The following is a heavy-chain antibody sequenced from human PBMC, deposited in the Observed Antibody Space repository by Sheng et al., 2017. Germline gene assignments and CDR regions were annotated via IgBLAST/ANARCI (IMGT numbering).Heavy chain of an antibody. J-gene: IGHJ4*02. CDR3: AREKYSSGWYEERPLDY. CDR1: GFTFSSYA. CDR2: ISYDGSNK. Sequence: QVQLVESGGGVVQPGRSLRLSCAASGFTFSSYAMHWVRQAPGKGLEWVAVISYDGSNKYYADSVKGRFTISRDNSKNTLYLQMNSLRAEDTAVYYCAREKYSSGWYEERPLDYWGQGTLVTVSS. V-gene: IGHV3-30*04. D-gene: IGHD6-19*01.